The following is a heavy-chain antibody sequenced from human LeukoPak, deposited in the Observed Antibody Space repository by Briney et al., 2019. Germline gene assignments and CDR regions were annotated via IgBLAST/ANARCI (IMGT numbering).Heavy chain of an antibody. D-gene: IGHD5-18*01. CDR1: GGSFSGYY. Sequence: SETLSLTCAVYGGSFSGYYWSWIRQPPGKGLEWIGEINHSGSTNYNPSLKSRVTISVDTSKNQFSLKLSSVTAADTAVYYCARESMDTPYYYYGMDVWGQGTTVTVSS. CDR2: INHSGST. CDR3: ARESMDTPYYYYGMDV. V-gene: IGHV4-34*01. J-gene: IGHJ6*02.